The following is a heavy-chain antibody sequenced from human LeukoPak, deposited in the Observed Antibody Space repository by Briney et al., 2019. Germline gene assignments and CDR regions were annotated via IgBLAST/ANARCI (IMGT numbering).Heavy chain of an antibody. D-gene: IGHD3-3*01. CDR1: GYTFTSYG. Sequence: ASVKVSCKASGYTFTSYGISWVRQAPGQGLEWMGWISAYNGNTNYAQKLLGRVTMTTDTSTSTAYMELRSLRSDDTAVYYCARDQYYDSPFDPWGQGTPVTVSS. CDR2: ISAYNGNT. V-gene: IGHV1-18*01. J-gene: IGHJ5*02. CDR3: ARDQYYDSPFDP.